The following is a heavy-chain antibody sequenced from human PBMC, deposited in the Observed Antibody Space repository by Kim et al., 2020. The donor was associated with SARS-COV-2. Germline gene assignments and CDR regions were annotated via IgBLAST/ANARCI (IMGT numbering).Heavy chain of an antibody. CDR1: GFTFSNAW. CDR2: IKSKTDGGTT. D-gene: IGHD5-12*01. Sequence: GGSLRLSCAASGFTFSNAWMSWVRQAPGKGLEWVGRIKSKTDGGTTDYAAPVKGRFTISRDDSKNTLYLQMNSLKTEDTAVYYCTTERNSGYDDDAFDIWGQGTMVTVSS. J-gene: IGHJ3*02. CDR3: TTERNSGYDDDAFDI. V-gene: IGHV3-15*01.